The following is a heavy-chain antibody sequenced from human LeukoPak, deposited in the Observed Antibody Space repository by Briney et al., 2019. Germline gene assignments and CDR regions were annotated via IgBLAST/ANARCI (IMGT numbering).Heavy chain of an antibody. Sequence: SETLSLTCAVSGGSISSGGYSWSWIRQPPGKGLEWIGYIYHSGSTYYNPSLKSRVTISVDRSKNQFSLKLSSVTAADTAVYYCARARDTAMVGLFDYWGQGTLATVSS. J-gene: IGHJ4*02. D-gene: IGHD5-18*01. CDR2: IYHSGST. CDR1: GGSISSGGYS. V-gene: IGHV4-30-2*01. CDR3: ARARDTAMVGLFDY.